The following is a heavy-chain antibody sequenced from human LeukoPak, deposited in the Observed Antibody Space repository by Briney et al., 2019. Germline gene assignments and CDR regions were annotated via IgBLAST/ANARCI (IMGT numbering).Heavy chain of an antibody. CDR1: GFTFSTYS. J-gene: IGHJ4*02. CDR2: IDSSGTYI. D-gene: IGHD2-2*01. V-gene: IGHV3-21*01. Sequence: GGSLRLSCAASGFTFSTYSMNWVRQAPGKGLEWVSSIDSSGTYIYHADSVKGRFTISRDNAKNSLYLQMGSLRAEDTAVYYCAREVSGTTCSFDYWGQGTLVTVSS. CDR3: AREVSGTTCSFDY.